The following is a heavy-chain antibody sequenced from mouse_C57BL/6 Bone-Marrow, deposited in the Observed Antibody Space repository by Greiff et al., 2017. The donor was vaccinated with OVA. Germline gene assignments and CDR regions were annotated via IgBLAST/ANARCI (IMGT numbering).Heavy chain of an antibody. CDR3: ARSKPYDYDGEAWFAY. D-gene: IGHD2-4*01. CDR1: GYTFTGYW. CDR2: ILPGSGST. Sequence: VQLQQSGAELMKPGASVKLSCKATGYTFTGYWIEWVKQRPGHGLEWIGEILPGSGSTNYNEKFKGKATFTADTSSNTAYMQLSSLTSEDSAVYYCARSKPYDYDGEAWFAYWGQGTLVTVSA. J-gene: IGHJ3*01. V-gene: IGHV1-9*01.